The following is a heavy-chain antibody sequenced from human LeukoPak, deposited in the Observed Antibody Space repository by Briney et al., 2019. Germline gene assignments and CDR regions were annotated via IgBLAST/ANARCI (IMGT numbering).Heavy chain of an antibody. D-gene: IGHD2-2*01. Sequence: SETLSLTCTVSGGSVSSGSYYCSWIRQPPGKGLGWIGYSYYSGSTNYNPSLKSRVTISVDTSKNQFSLKLSSVTAADTAVYYCARARSTSCYFCFDYWGQGTLVTVSS. CDR3: ARARSTSCYFCFDY. J-gene: IGHJ4*02. CDR2: SYYSGST. V-gene: IGHV4-61*01. CDR1: GGSVSSGSYY.